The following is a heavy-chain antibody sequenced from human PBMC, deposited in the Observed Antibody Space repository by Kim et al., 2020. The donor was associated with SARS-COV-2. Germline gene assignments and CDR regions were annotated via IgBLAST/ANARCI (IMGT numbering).Heavy chain of an antibody. CDR2: ISENGSNK. CDR3: ARSDYDFLPGSTDH. Sequence: GGSLRLSCAASGFTFSSYPMHWVRQAPGKGLEWVAIISENGSNKNYADSVKGRFTISRDNSKNTLFLQMNSLRAEDTALYYCARSDYDFLPGSTDHWGQGTLVTVSS. CDR1: GFTFSSYP. J-gene: IGHJ4*02. D-gene: IGHD3-9*01. V-gene: IGHV3-30-3*01.